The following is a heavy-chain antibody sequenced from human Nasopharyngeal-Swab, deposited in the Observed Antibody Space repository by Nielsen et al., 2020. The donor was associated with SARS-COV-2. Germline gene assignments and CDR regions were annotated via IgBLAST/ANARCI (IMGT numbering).Heavy chain of an antibody. V-gene: IGHV5-51*01. CDR1: GYSFTSYW. J-gene: IGHJ6*03. Sequence: KVSCKGSGYSFTSYWIGWVRQMPGKGLEWMGIIYPGDSDTRYSPSFQGQVTISADKSISTAYLQWSSLKASDTAMYYCARHVDTAMGCYYYYYMDVWGKGTTVTVSS. CDR2: IYPGDSDT. CDR3: ARHVDTAMGCYYYYYMDV. D-gene: IGHD5-18*01.